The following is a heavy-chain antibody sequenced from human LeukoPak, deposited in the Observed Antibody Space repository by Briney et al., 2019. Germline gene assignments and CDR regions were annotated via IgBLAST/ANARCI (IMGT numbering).Heavy chain of an antibody. CDR1: GFTFSSYA. D-gene: IGHD1-26*01. CDR2: ISYDGSNK. J-gene: IGHJ4*02. Sequence: GGSLRLSCAASGFTFSSYAMHWVRQAPGKGLEWVAVISYDGSNKYYADSVKGRFTISRDNSKNTLYLQMNSLRAEDTAVYYCARVVDSGSPVDYWGQGILVTVS. CDR3: ARVVDSGSPVDY. V-gene: IGHV3-30-3*01.